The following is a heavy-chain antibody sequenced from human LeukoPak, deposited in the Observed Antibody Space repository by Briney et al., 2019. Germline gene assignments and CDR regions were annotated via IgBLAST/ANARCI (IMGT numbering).Heavy chain of an antibody. J-gene: IGHJ3*02. CDR2: ISSSGSTI. Sequence: PGGSLRLSCAASGFTFSDYYMSWIRQAPGKGLEWVSYISSSGSTIYYADSVKGRFTISRDNAKNSLYLQMNSLRAEDTAVYYCAGYYYDSSGYWRPVADDAFDIWGQGTMVTVSS. CDR1: GFTFSDYY. V-gene: IGHV3-11*04. CDR3: AGYYYDSSGYWRPVADDAFDI. D-gene: IGHD3-22*01.